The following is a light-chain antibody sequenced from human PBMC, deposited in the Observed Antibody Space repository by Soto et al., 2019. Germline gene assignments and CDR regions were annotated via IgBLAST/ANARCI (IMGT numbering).Light chain of an antibody. CDR3: ATWDDSLNGWV. V-gene: IGLV1-44*01. CDR1: RSNIGSNA. CDR2: GHN. Sequence: QSALTQPPSASGTPGQRVTISCSGSRSNIGSNAVNWYQQVAGTAPKLLIYGHNQRPSGVPDRFSGSKSGTSASLAISGLQSDDEADYYCATWDDSLNGWVFGVGTKLTVL. J-gene: IGLJ3*02.